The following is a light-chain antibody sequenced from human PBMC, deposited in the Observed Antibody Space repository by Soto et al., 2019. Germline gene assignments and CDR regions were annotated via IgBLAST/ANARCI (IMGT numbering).Light chain of an antibody. CDR2: DAS. J-gene: IGKJ1*01. V-gene: IGKV3-20*01. CDR1: RSIISDF. Sequence: EIVMTQSPGTLSLSPGETASLSCGASRSIISDFLAWYQQKGGQPPRLLIYDASKRATGIPARFSGSGSGTAFTLTISRVEPEDSAVYFCQHYSSQTFGQGTKVDNK. CDR3: QHYSSQT.